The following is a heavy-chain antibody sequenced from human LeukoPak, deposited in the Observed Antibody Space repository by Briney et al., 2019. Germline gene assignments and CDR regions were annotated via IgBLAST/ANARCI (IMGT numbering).Heavy chain of an antibody. J-gene: IGHJ6*03. CDR2: INSDGSST. Sequence: GGSLRLSCAASGFTFSSYWMHWVRQAPGKGQVWVSRINSDGSSTSYADSVKGRFTISRDNAKNTLYLQMNSLRAEDTAVYYCARLGSGYLNYYYYYMDVWGKGTTVTVSS. V-gene: IGHV3-74*01. CDR3: ARLGSGYLNYYYYYMDV. CDR1: GFTFSSYW. D-gene: IGHD3-22*01.